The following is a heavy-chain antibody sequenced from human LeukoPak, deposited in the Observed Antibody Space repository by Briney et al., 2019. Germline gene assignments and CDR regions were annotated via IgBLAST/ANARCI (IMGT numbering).Heavy chain of an antibody. D-gene: IGHD2-15*01. CDR3: ARAGVWYCSGGSCYFDY. J-gene: IGHJ4*02. V-gene: IGHV4-31*03. CDR2: IYYSGST. CDR1: GGSISSGGYY. Sequence: SETLSLTCTVSGGSISSGGYYWSWIRQHPGKGLEWIGYIYYSGSTYYNPSLKSRVTISVDTSKNQFSLKLSSVTAADTAVYYCARAGVWYCSGGSCYFDYWGQGTLVTVSS.